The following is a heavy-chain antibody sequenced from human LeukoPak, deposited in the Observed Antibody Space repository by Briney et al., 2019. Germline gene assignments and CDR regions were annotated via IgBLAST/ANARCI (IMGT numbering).Heavy chain of an antibody. V-gene: IGHV3-30-3*01. D-gene: IGHD6-19*01. J-gene: IGHJ4*02. CDR2: ISYDGSVK. CDR1: GFAFSTYA. Sequence: GGYLRLSCAASGFAFSTYAMHWVRQAPGKGLEWVAVISYDGSVKYYADSVKGRFTISRDNSKNTLYLQMNSLRSDTAVYYCARAKYSSGWYYFDYWGQGTLVTVSS. CDR3: ARAKYSSGWYYFDY.